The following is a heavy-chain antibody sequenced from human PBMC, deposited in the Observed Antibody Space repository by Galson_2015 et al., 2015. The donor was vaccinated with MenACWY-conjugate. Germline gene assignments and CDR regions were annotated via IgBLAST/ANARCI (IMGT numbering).Heavy chain of an antibody. J-gene: IGHJ6*03. CDR1: GFTFRGFG. Sequence: LRLSCAASGFTFRGFGMHWVRQAPGKGLEWMDVISSDGSNESYADSVKGRFTISRDNPMNTLYLQMNSLRADDTAVYYCAKDWSVPYSTISYYFYMDVWGKGTTVTVSS. D-gene: IGHD6-13*01. CDR3: AKDWSVPYSTISYYFYMDV. V-gene: IGHV3-30*18. CDR2: ISSDGSNE.